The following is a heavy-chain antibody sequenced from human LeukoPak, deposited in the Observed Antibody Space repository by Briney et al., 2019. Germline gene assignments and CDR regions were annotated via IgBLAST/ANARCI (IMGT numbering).Heavy chain of an antibody. CDR2: IIPIFGTA. CDR3: AAELGEDSISSAFDI. D-gene: IGHD3-10*01. V-gene: IGHV1-69*06. J-gene: IGHJ3*02. CDR1: GGTFSSYA. Sequence: GASVKVSCKASGGTFSSYAISWVRQAPGQGLEWMGGIIPIFGTANYAQNFQGRVTITADSSTSTAYMELSSLRSEDTAVYYCAAELGEDSISSAFDIWGQGTMVTVSS.